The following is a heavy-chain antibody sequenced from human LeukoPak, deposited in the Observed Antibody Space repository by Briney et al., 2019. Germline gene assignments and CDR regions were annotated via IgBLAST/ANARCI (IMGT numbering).Heavy chain of an antibody. J-gene: IGHJ4*02. D-gene: IGHD4-23*01. Sequence: PGGSLRLSCAASGFTFSSYAMHWVRQAPGKGLEWVAVISYDGSNKYYADSVKGRFTISRDNAKNSLYLQMNSLRAEDTALYYCAKSSPYGGNYFDYWGQGTLVTVSS. CDR3: AKSSPYGGNYFDY. CDR2: ISYDGSNK. CDR1: GFTFSSYA. V-gene: IGHV3-30-3*02.